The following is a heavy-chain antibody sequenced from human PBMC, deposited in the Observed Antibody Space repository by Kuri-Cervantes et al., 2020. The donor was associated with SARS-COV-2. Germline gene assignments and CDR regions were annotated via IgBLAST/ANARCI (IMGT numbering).Heavy chain of an antibody. Sequence: GESLKISCAASGFTFSSYGIHWVRQAPGKGLEWVAVISYDGSNKYYADSVKGRFTISRDNSKNTLYLQMDSLRAEDTAVYYCVTWYDFWSGYSRGRFDYWGQGTLVTVSS. J-gene: IGHJ4*02. V-gene: IGHV3-30*03. D-gene: IGHD3-3*01. CDR3: VTWYDFWSGYSRGRFDY. CDR2: ISYDGSNK. CDR1: GFTFSSYG.